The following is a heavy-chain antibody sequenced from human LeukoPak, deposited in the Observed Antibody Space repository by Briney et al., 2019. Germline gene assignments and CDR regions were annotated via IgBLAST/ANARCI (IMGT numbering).Heavy chain of an antibody. CDR1: GFTFSSYS. V-gene: IGHV3-21*01. Sequence: GGSLRLSCAASGFTFSSYSMNWVRQAPGKGLEWVSSISSSSSYIYYADSVKGRFTISRDNAKNPLYLQMNSLRAEDTAVYYCARVVTPPGYLDYWGQGTLVTVSS. D-gene: IGHD4-23*01. CDR3: ARVVTPPGYLDY. CDR2: ISSSSSYI. J-gene: IGHJ4*02.